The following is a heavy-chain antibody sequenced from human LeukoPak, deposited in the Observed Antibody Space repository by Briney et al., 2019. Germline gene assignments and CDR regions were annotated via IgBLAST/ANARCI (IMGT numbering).Heavy chain of an antibody. J-gene: IGHJ4*02. Sequence: GGSLRLSCAASGSTFSIYVMHWVRQAPGKGLEWVAVIWNDGSNKYYGDSVKGRFTISRDNAKNSLYLQMNSLRAEDTAVYYCARDGGYDYVWGSYRYTPGFDYWGQGTLVTVSS. CDR3: ARDGGYDYVWGSYRYTPGFDY. D-gene: IGHD3-16*02. CDR2: IWNDGSNK. CDR1: GSTFSIYV. V-gene: IGHV3-33*01.